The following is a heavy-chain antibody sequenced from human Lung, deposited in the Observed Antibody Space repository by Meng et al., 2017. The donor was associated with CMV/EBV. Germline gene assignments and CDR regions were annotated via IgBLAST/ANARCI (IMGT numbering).Heavy chain of an antibody. CDR2: ISRSTHYI. V-gene: IGHV3-21*01. D-gene: IGHD3-10*01. J-gene: IGHJ6*02. CDR1: GFNFSTYS. CDR3: ARDDGSGNVYDFYYGMDV. Sequence: GESXKISCEASGFNFSTYSLNCVRQAPGKGLEWVAFISRSTHYIDYADSVKARFTISRDTAKNSVYLQMNSLRAEDTAVYYCARDDGSGNVYDFYYGMDVXGQGXTVTVSS.